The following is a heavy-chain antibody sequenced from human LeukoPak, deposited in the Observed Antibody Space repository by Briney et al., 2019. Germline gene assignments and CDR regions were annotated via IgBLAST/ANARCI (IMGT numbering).Heavy chain of an antibody. CDR2: ISGSGGST. CDR3: AKDLGSQFWSGPFDY. D-gene: IGHD3-3*02. Sequence: PGGSLRLSCAASGFTFSSYAMSWVRQAPGKGLEWVSAISGSGGSTYYADSVKGRFTISRDNSKNTLYLQMNSLRAEDTAVYYCAKDLGSQFWSGPFDYWGQGTLVTVSS. V-gene: IGHV3-23*01. CDR1: GFTFSSYA. J-gene: IGHJ4*02.